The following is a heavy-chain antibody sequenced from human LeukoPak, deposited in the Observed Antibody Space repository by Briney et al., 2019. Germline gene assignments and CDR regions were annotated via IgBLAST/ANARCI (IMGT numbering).Heavy chain of an antibody. CDR1: GFTFDDYA. J-gene: IGHJ4*02. V-gene: IGHV3-9*03. CDR2: ISWNSGSI. CDR3: AKDPYDILTGVDY. Sequence: GGSLRLSCAASGFTFDDYAMHWVRQAPGKGLEWVSGISWNSGSIGYADSVKGRFTISRDNAKNSLYLQMNSLRAEDMALYYCAKDPYDILTGVDYWGRGTLVTVSS. D-gene: IGHD3-9*01.